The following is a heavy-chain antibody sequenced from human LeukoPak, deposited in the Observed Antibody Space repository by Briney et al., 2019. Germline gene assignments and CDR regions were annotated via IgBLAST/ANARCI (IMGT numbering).Heavy chain of an antibody. V-gene: IGHV3-7*04. CDR1: AFTFSSYW. J-gene: IGHJ6*03. CDR3: ARVTIFGVVTTYYYMDV. CDR2: IKQDGSEK. D-gene: IGHD3-3*01. Sequence: GGSLRLSCAASAFTFSSYWMSWVRQAPGKGLEWVANIKQDGSEKYYVDSVKGRLTISRDNAKNSLYLQMNSLRAEDTAVYYCARVTIFGVVTTYYYMDVWGKGTTVTVSS.